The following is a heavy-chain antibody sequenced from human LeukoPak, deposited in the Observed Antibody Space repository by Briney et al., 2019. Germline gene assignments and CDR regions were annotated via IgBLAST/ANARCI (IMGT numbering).Heavy chain of an antibody. J-gene: IGHJ4*01. CDR3: AKDHCTVTSCFAGFDY. V-gene: IGHV3-33*06. Sequence: SGGSLRLSCAASGFTFSSYGMHWVRQAPGKGLEWVAVIWYGGSNKYYADSVKGRFTISRDNSKNTVYLQMNSLRAEDTAIYYCAKDHCTVTSCFAGFDYWGQGTLVTVSS. CDR1: GFTFSSYG. CDR2: IWYGGSNK. D-gene: IGHD2-2*01.